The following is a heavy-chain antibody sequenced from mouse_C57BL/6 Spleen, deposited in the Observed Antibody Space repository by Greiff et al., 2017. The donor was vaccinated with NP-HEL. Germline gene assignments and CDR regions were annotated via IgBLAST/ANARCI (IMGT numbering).Heavy chain of an antibody. V-gene: IGHV5-6*01. CDR2: ISSGGSYT. CDR3: ARHDDGYYEGFAY. J-gene: IGHJ3*01. Sequence: EVQLVESGGDLVKPGGSLKLSCAASGFTFSSYGMSWVRQTPDKRLEWVATISSGGSYTYYPDSVKGRFTISRDNAKNTLYLQMSSLKSEDTAMYYCARHDDGYYEGFAYWGQGTLVTVSA. CDR1: GFTFSSYG. D-gene: IGHD2-3*01.